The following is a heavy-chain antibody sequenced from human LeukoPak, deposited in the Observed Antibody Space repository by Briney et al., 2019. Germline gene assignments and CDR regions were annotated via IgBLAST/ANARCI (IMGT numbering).Heavy chain of an antibody. D-gene: IGHD3-9*01. CDR1: GGSISSYY. J-gene: IGHJ3*02. V-gene: IGHV4-4*07. CDR3: ARAAHYDILTGFTRSDAFDI. Sequence: PSETLSLTCTVSGGSISSYYWSWIRQPAGKGLEWIGRIYTSGSTNYNPSLKSRVTMSVDTSKNQFSLKLSSVTAADTAVYYCARAAHYDILTGFTRSDAFDIWGQGTMVTVSS. CDR2: IYTSGST.